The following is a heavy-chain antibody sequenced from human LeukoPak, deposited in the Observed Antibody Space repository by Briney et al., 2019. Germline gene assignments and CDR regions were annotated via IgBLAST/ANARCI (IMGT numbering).Heavy chain of an antibody. CDR2: IKQDGSEK. J-gene: IGHJ6*03. CDR3: ARDPDYGYYYYMDV. D-gene: IGHD4-17*01. V-gene: IGHV3-7*01. CDR1: GFTLSSYW. Sequence: GGSLRLSCAASGFTLSSYWMSWVRQAPGKGLEWVANIKQDGSEKYYVDSVKGRFTISRDNAKNSLYLQMNSLRAEDTAVYYCARDPDYGYYYYMDVWGKGTTVTVSS.